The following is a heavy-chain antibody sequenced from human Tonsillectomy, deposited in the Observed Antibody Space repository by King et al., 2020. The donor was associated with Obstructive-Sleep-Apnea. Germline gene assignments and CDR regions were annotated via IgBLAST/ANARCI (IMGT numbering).Heavy chain of an antibody. V-gene: IGHV4-30-4*07. CDR2: IFHSGST. Sequence: VQLQESGPGLVKPSQTLSLTCAVSGGSIGSGPYSWSWIRQAPGKGLEWIGYIFHSGSTSYNPSLKSRVTISVDTSKNQFSLKLSSVTAADTAVYYCARDQSTSGIFDYCGQGTLVTGSP. CDR1: GGSIGSGPYS. J-gene: IGHJ4*02. CDR3: ARDQSTSGIFDY. D-gene: IGHD1-1*01.